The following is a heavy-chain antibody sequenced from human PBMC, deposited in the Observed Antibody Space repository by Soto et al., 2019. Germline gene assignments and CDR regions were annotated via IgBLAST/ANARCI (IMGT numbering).Heavy chain of an antibody. Sequence: QVQLVESGGGVVQPGRSLRLSCAASGFTFSSYAMHWVRQAPGKGLEWVAVISYDGSNKYYADSVKGRFTISRDNSKNTLYLQMNSLRAEDTAVYYCARRRDGYIDYWGQGTLVTVSS. CDR2: ISYDGSNK. CDR1: GFTFSSYA. J-gene: IGHJ4*02. V-gene: IGHV3-30-3*01. CDR3: ARRRDGYIDY.